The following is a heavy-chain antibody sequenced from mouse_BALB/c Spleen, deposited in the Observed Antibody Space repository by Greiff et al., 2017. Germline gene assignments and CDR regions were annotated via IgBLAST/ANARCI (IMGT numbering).Heavy chain of an antibody. V-gene: IGHV3-8*02. J-gene: IGHJ2*01. CDR3: ARLRGSSPYSFDY. CDR2: ISYSGST. CDR1: GDSITSGY. Sequence: VQLKQSGPSLVKPSQTLSLTCSVTGDSITSGYWNWIRKFPGNKLEYMGYISYSGSTYYNPSLKSRISITRDTSKNQYYLQLNSVTTEDTATYYCARLRGSSPYSFDYWGQGTTLTVSS. D-gene: IGHD1-1*01.